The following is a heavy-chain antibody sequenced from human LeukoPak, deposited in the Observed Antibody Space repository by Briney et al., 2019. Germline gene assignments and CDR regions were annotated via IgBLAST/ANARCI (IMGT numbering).Heavy chain of an antibody. CDR3: ASLSGSLNY. J-gene: IGHJ4*02. D-gene: IGHD1-26*01. CDR2: IIPILGIA. Sequence: ASVKASCKASGGTFSSYAISWVRQAPGQGLEWMGRIIPILGIANYAQKFQGRVTITADKSTSTAYMELSSLRSEDTAVYYCASLSGSLNYWGQGTLVTVSS. V-gene: IGHV1-69*04. CDR1: GGTFSSYA.